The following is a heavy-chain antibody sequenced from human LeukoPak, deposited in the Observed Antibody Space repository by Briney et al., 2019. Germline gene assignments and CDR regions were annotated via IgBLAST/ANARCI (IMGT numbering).Heavy chain of an antibody. CDR1: GGSISSYY. Sequence: SETLSLTCTVSGGSISSYYWSWIRQPPGKGLEWIGYIYYSGSTYYNPSLKSRVTISVDTSKNQFSLKLSSVTAADTAVYYCAVNYYGSGSYYYYGMDVWGQGTTVTVSS. D-gene: IGHD3-10*01. J-gene: IGHJ6*02. CDR3: AVNYYGSGSYYYYGMDV. CDR2: IYYSGST. V-gene: IGHV4-59*06.